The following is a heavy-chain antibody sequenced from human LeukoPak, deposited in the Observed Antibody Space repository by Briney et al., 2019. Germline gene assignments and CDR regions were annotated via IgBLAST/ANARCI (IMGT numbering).Heavy chain of an antibody. V-gene: IGHV4-34*01. CDR1: SGSFSGDY. D-gene: IGHD6-13*01. CDR2: VNHSGST. J-gene: IGHJ4*02. CDR3: VRQHLPEYYFDY. Sequence: SETLSLTCAVYSGSFSGDYWSWIRQPPGRGLEWIGEVNHSGSTNYNPSLKSRVTISVDTSKNQFSLKLTSVTAADTAVYYCVRQHLPEYYFDYGGQGTLVTVSS.